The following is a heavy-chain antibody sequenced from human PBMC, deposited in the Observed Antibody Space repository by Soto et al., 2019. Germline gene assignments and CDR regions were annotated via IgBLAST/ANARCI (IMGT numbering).Heavy chain of an antibody. Sequence: QVQLVQSGAEVKKPGSSVKVSCKASGGSFKNYAISWVRQAPGKGLEWMGGIVAVLGTGNYAQKFQGRVTITADESTSTADMARRRLRSEDTAVYYCARAGRVAAAVQTNKNWSDPWCRETLVTVSS. CDR3: ARAGRVAAAVQTNKNWSDP. D-gene: IGHD6-13*01. CDR2: IVAVLGTG. J-gene: IGHJ5*02. V-gene: IGHV1-69*01. CDR1: GGSFKNYA.